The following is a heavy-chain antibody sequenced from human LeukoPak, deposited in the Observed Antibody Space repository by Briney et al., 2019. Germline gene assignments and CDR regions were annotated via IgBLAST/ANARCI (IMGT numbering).Heavy chain of an antibody. D-gene: IGHD3-22*01. J-gene: IGHJ6*02. CDR1: GFTFSSYW. V-gene: IGHV3-7*01. CDR2: IKQDGSEK. Sequence: GGSLRLSCAASGFTFSSYWMSWVRQAPGKGLEWVANIKQDGSEKYYVVSVKGRFTISRDNAKNSLYLQMNSLRAEDTAVYYCARDYIVVVITTYYYYGMDVWGQGTTVTVSS. CDR3: ARDYIVVVITTYYYYGMDV.